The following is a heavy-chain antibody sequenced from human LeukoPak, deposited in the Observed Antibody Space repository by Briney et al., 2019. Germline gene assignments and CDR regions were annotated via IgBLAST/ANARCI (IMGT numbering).Heavy chain of an antibody. CDR3: ARDDVGGTALGY. CDR2: IYYDGSNK. J-gene: IGHJ4*02. D-gene: IGHD1-26*01. Sequence: PGGSLRLSCAASGFIFSSYGMHWVRQAPGKGLESVAVIYYDGSNKYYADSVKGRFTISRDNSKNTLYLQMNSLRAEDTAVYYCARDDVGGTALGYWGQGTQITVSS. CDR1: GFIFSSYG. V-gene: IGHV3-33*01.